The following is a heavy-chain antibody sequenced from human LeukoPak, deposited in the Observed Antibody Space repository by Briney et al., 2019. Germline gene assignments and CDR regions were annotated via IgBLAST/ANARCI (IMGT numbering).Heavy chain of an antibody. V-gene: IGHV4-34*01. CDR3: ARDVGSGSYYKSRDWFDP. J-gene: IGHJ5*02. Sequence: KPSETLSLTCAVYGGSFSGYYWSWIRQPPGKGLEWIGEISHSGSTNYNPSLKSRVTISVDTSKNQFSLKLSSVTAADTAVYYCARDVGSGSYYKSRDWFDPWGQGTLVTVSS. CDR1: GGSFSGYY. D-gene: IGHD3-10*01. CDR2: ISHSGST.